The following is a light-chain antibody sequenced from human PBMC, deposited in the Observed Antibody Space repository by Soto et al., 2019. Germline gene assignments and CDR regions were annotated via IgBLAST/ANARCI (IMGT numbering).Light chain of an antibody. J-gene: IGLJ3*02. CDR3: SSYTSTNTWV. CDR2: EVS. Sequence: QSVLTQPASVSGSPGQSITISCTGTSCDVGGHNYVSWYQQHPGKAPKFMIFEVSNRPSGVSNRFSGSKSGNTASLTISGLQAEDEADYYCSSYTSTNTWVFGGGTKLTVL. V-gene: IGLV2-14*01. CDR1: SCDVGGHNY.